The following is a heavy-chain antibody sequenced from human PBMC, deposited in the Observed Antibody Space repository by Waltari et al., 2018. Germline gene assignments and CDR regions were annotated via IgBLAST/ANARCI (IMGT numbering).Heavy chain of an antibody. CDR1: GYTFTSYA. CDR2: INAGNGNT. J-gene: IGHJ6*02. Sequence: QVQLVQSGAEVKKPGASMKVSCKASGYTFTSYAMHWVRQAPGQRLEWMGWINAGNGNTKYSQKFQGRVTITRDTSASTAYMELSSLRSEDTAVYYCALFTPPQGYYYYYYGMDVWGQGTTVTVSS. CDR3: ALFTPPQGYYYYYYGMDV. V-gene: IGHV1-3*01. D-gene: IGHD2-15*01.